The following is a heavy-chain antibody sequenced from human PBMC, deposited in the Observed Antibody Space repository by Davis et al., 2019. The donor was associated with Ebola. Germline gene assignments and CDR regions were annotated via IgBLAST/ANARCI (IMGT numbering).Heavy chain of an antibody. J-gene: IGHJ4*02. Sequence: PGGSLRLSCAASGFPFSRSAMHWVRQAPGKGLAWVAVIAYDGSNKYYADSVKGRFTISRDNSKNTLYLQMNSLRAEDTAVYYCARDPCSGGSCYSFGWGQGTLVTVSS. V-gene: IGHV3-30-3*01. CDR2: IAYDGSNK. D-gene: IGHD2-15*01. CDR3: ARDPCSGGSCYSFG. CDR1: GFPFSRSA.